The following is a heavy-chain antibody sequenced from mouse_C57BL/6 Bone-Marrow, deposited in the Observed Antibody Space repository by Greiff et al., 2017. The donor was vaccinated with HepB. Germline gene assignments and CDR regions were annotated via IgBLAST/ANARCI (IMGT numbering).Heavy chain of an antibody. Sequence: QVQLQQSGPGLVQPSQSLSITCTVSGFSFTSYGVHWFRQPPGKGLEWLGVLWSGGSTDYNAAFISRLSISKDNSKSHVFFKMNSLQADDTAIDYCAKNGGGSTVVAPFDDWGQGTTLTVSS. CDR1: GFSFTSYG. CDR3: AKNGGGSTVVAPFDD. CDR2: LWSGGST. J-gene: IGHJ2*01. V-gene: IGHV2-2*01. D-gene: IGHD1-1*01.